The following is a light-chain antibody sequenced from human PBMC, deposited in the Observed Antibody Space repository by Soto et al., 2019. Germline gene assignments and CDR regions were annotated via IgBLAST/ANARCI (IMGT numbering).Light chain of an antibody. CDR3: QQRSNWRVT. CDR1: QSVNIY. J-gene: IGKJ4*01. Sequence: EVVLSQSPATLSLSPGERATLSSRASQSVNIYLAWYPKKHGQSPRLLIYDASNRATGIPARFSGSGSGTDLTITISSLQPEDIEVYYCQQRSNWRVTFGEGTKVDIK. V-gene: IGKV3-11*01. CDR2: DAS.